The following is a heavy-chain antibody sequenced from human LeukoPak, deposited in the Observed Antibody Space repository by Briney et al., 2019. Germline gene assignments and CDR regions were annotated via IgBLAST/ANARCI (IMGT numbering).Heavy chain of an antibody. CDR2: IYISGST. V-gene: IGHV4-61*02. J-gene: IGHJ4*02. D-gene: IGHD7-27*01. CDR1: GGSISSGNYY. CDR3: ARGPLTGFDY. Sequence: PSQTLSLTCTVSGGSISSGNYYWSWIRQPAGKGLEWIGRIYISGSTNYNSSLKSRVTISVDTSKNQFSLKLTSVTAADTAVYHCARGPLTGFDYWGQGTPVTVSS.